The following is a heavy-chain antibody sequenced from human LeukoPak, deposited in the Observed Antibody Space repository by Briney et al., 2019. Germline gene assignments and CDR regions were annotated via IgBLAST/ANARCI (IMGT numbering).Heavy chain of an antibody. J-gene: IGHJ4*02. V-gene: IGHV3-23*01. D-gene: IGHD2-2*01. CDR2: ISGSGGST. CDR3: AKSGCSSTRCYVNY. CDR1: GFTFSSYA. Sequence: PGGSLRLSCAASGFTFSSYAMSWVRQAPGKGLEWVSAISGSGGSTYYADSVKGRFTISRDNSKNSLYLQMNSLRGEDTALYYCAKSGCSSTRCYVNYWGQGALVTVSS.